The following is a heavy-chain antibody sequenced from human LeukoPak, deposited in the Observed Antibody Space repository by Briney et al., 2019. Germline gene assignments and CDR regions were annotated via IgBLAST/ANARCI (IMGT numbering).Heavy chain of an antibody. V-gene: IGHV3-23*01. Sequence: GGSLSLSCAASGFTFSSYAMSWVRQAPGKGLEWVSAISGSGGSTYYADSVKGRFTISRDNSKNTLYLQMNSLRAEDTAVYYCAKQRIYGSGSYRGKYYFDYWGQGTLVTVSS. J-gene: IGHJ4*02. D-gene: IGHD3-10*01. CDR1: GFTFSSYA. CDR3: AKQRIYGSGSYRGKYYFDY. CDR2: ISGSGGST.